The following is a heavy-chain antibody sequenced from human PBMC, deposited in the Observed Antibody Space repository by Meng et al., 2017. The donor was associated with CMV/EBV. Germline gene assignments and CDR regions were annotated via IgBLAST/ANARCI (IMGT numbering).Heavy chain of an antibody. J-gene: IGHJ5*02. CDR1: GYTFTSYG. CDR2: ISAYNGNT. CDR3: ARLYIPQGVITGLPGWFDP. D-gene: IGHD1-20*01. V-gene: IGHV1-18*01. Sequence: ASVKVSCQASGYTFTSYGISWVRQAPGQGLEWMGWISAYNGNTNYAQKLQGRVTMTTDTSTSTAYMELRSLRSDDTAVYYCARLYIPQGVITGLPGWFDPWGQGTLVTVSS.